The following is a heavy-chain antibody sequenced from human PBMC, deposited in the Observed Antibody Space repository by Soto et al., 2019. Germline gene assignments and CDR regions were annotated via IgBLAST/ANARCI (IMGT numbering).Heavy chain of an antibody. CDR2: IDPSDSYT. Sequence: PGESLKISCKGSGYSFTSYWISWVRQMPGKGLEWMGRIDPSDSYTNYSPSFQGHVTISADKSISTAYLQWSSLKASDTAMYYCARHPTAAYCSGGSCYSANAGMDVWGQGTTVTVS. CDR1: GYSFTSYW. V-gene: IGHV5-10-1*01. J-gene: IGHJ6*02. D-gene: IGHD2-15*01. CDR3: ARHPTAAYCSGGSCYSANAGMDV.